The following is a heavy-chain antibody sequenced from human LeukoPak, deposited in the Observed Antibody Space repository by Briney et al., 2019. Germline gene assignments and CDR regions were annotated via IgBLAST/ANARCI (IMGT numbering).Heavy chain of an antibody. J-gene: IGHJ4*02. CDR2: IYYSGST. V-gene: IGHV4-31*03. CDR1: GGSISSGGYY. D-gene: IGHD3-22*01. CDR3: AREGGFTSYYDSSGYYGLIDY. Sequence: SETLSLTCTVSGGSISSGGYYWSWIRQHPGKGLEWIGYIYYSGSTYYNPSLKSRVTISVDTSKNQFSLKLSSVTAADTAVYYCAREGGFTSYYDSSGYYGLIDYWGQGTLVTVSS.